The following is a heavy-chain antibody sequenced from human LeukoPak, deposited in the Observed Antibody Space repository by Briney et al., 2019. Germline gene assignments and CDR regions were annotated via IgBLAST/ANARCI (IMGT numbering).Heavy chain of an antibody. D-gene: IGHD3-3*01. CDR3: ARGLSWSGVVTRWIYFDY. CDR1: GYTFTSYY. Sequence: ASVKVSCKASGYTFTSYYMHWVRQAPGQGLEWMGIINPSGGSTSYAQKFQGRVTMTRDTSKNQFSLKLSSVTAADTAVYYCARGLSWSGVVTRWIYFDYWGQGTLVTVSS. J-gene: IGHJ4*02. V-gene: IGHV1-46*01. CDR2: INPSGGST.